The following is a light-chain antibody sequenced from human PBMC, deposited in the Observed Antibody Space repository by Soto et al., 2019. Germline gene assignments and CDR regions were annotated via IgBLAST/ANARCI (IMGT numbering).Light chain of an antibody. CDR3: QHRSNWKWT. CDR1: QSVSTF. J-gene: IGKJ1*01. Sequence: EIVLTQSPATLSLSPGERATLSCRASQSVSTFLAWYQQKPGQAPRLLIYDASNRATGIPARFSGSGSGTDFTVTISSLEPEDFAVYYCQHRSNWKWTFGQGTKVEIK. V-gene: IGKV3-11*01. CDR2: DAS.